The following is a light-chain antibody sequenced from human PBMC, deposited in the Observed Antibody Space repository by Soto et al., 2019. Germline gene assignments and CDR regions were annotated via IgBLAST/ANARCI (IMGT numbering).Light chain of an antibody. CDR2: DAY. CDR1: QSFRGL. V-gene: IGKV3-11*01. J-gene: IGKJ5*01. CDR3: QQRHRWPIT. Sequence: EVVWTQSPVTLSLSPWERATLSCRASQSFRGLLAWYQQKPGQAPRLLIYDAYNRATGIPPRFSGSGSGTDFTLTISSLEPEDSAVYYCQQRHRWPITFGQGTRLEIK.